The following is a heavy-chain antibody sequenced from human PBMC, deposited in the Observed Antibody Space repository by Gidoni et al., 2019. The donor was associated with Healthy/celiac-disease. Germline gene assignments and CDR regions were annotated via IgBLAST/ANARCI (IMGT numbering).Heavy chain of an antibody. CDR3: ARGGRGDGYNSPPDY. CDR1: GFPFRRYS. CDR2: ITSSSSNI. V-gene: IGHV3-48*01. D-gene: IGHD5-12*01. J-gene: IGHJ4*02. Sequence: EVQLVESGGGWVQTWGSLRRACAASGFPFRRYSMNWVRQAPGKGLDWISYITSSSSNIYYADSVKGRFTISRDNARDSLYLQMNSLRAEDTAVYYCARGGRGDGYNSPPDYWGQGTLVTVSS.